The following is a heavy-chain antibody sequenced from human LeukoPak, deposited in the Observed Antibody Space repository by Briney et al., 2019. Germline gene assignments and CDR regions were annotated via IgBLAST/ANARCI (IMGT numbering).Heavy chain of an antibody. Sequence: SETLSLTCAAYGGSFSGYYWSWIRQPPGKGLEWIGEINHSGSTNYNPSLKSRVTISVDTSKNQFSLKLSSVTAADTAVYYCARGRRNYYDSSGYLRPWGQGTLVTVSS. CDR3: ARGRRNYYDSSGYLRP. V-gene: IGHV4-34*01. CDR1: GGSFSGYY. D-gene: IGHD3-22*01. J-gene: IGHJ5*02. CDR2: INHSGST.